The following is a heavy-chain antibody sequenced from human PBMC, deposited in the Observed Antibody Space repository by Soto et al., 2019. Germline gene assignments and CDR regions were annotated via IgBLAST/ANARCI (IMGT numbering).Heavy chain of an antibody. CDR1: GFTVSSNY. CDR3: AREKLVPLLPIYYGMDF. J-gene: IGHJ6*02. CDR2: IYSGGST. D-gene: IGHD6-13*01. V-gene: IGHV3-66*01. Sequence: GGSLRLSCAASGFTVSSNYMSWVRQAPGKGLEWVSVIYSGGSTYYADSVKGRFTISRDNSKNTLYLQMNSLRAEDTAVYYCAREKLVPLLPIYYGMDFWGQGTTVTVSS.